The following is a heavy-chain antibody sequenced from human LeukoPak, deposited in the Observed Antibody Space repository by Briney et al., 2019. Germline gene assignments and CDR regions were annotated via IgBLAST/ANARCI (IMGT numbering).Heavy chain of an antibody. CDR3: ARGWKRIKSYYYDSSGHPTYAFDI. V-gene: IGHV4-59*01. CDR2: IYYSGST. J-gene: IGHJ3*02. D-gene: IGHD3-22*01. CDR1: GGSISSYY. Sequence: SETLSLTCTVSGGSISSYYWSWIRQPPGKGLEWIGYIYYSGSTNYNPSLKSRVTISVDTSKNQFSLKLSSVTAADTAVYYCARGWKRIKSYYYDSSGHPTYAFDIWGQGTMVTVPS.